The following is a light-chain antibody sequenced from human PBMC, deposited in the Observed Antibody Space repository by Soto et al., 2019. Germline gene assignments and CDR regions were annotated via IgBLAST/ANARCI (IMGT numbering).Light chain of an antibody. Sequence: DIQMTQSQSSLSASIGDTVTSTCQASQGVSTHLNWYQQKPGKAPKLLIYDVSNLETGVPSRFSGSGSGTDFTFTISSLQPEDIATYYCQQYDNLPITFGQGTRLEIK. V-gene: IGKV1-33*01. CDR3: QQYDNLPIT. CDR1: QGVSTH. CDR2: DVS. J-gene: IGKJ5*01.